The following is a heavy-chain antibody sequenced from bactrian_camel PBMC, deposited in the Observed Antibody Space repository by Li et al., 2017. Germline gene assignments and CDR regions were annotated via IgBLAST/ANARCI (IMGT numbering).Heavy chain of an antibody. CDR1: GLKYNADC. Sequence: HVQLVESGGGSVQTGGSLRLSCEASGLKYNADCMAWFRQSPGKEREGVAAIRRDDLTAYTDSVKGRFTIPKDNAKKTLYLQMNSLAPEDTAVYYCATGVRRLLVDSGYWGQGTQVTVS. CDR3: ATGVRRLLVDSGY. D-gene: IGHD2*01. V-gene: IGHV3S53*01. J-gene: IGHJ6*01. CDR2: IRRDDLT.